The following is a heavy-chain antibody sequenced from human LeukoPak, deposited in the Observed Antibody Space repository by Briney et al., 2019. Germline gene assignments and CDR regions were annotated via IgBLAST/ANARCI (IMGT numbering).Heavy chain of an antibody. J-gene: IGHJ6*02. CDR3: ARDLWFGNASYYYGMDV. V-gene: IGHV1-69*04. Sequence: GASVKVSCKASGGTFSSYAISWVRQAPGQGLEWMGRIIPILGIANYAQKFQGRVTITADKSTSTAYMELSSLRSEDTAVYYCARDLWFGNASYYYGMDVWGQGTTVTVYS. D-gene: IGHD3-10*01. CDR1: GGTFSSYA. CDR2: IIPILGIA.